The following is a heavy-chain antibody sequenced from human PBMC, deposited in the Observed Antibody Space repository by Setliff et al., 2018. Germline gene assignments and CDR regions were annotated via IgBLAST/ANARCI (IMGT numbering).Heavy chain of an antibody. CDR2: IVVGSANT. V-gene: IGHV1-58*01. D-gene: IGHD3-16*02. J-gene: IGHJ6*03. CDR1: GFTFSNSA. CDR3: VAGLHGHYIDAWGSHHPTFHSYRDV. Sequence: GASVKVSCKASGFTFSNSAVQWVRRARGQRLEWIGWIVVGSANTKYAQNFQQRVTITRDMSTVTAYMELTSLRSEDTAIYYCVAGLHGHYIDAWGSHHPTFHSYRDVWGRGTTVTVSS.